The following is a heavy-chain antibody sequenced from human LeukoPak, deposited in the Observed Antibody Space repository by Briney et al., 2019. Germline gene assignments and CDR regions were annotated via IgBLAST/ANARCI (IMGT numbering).Heavy chain of an antibody. V-gene: IGHV3-30-3*01. CDR3: ARRFGF. J-gene: IGHJ4*02. Sequence: GGSLRLSCAASGFTFSSYAMHWVRQAPGKGLEWVAVISYDGSNKYYADSVKGRFTISRDNSKNTLYLQMNTLRDEDTAVYYCARRFGFWGQGTLVTVSS. CDR2: ISYDGSNK. CDR1: GFTFSSYA.